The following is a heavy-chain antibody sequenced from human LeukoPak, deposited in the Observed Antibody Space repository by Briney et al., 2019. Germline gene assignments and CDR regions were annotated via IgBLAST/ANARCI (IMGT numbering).Heavy chain of an antibody. CDR3: ARGILWLPLCH. D-gene: IGHD5-12*01. CDR2: INHSGST. CDR1: GGSFSGYY. V-gene: IGHV4-34*01. Sequence: YPSETLSLTCAVYGGSFSGYYWSWIRQPPGKGLEWIGEINHSGSTNYNPSLKSRVTISVDTSKNQFSLKLSSVTAADTAVYYCARGILWLPLCHWGQGTLVTVSS. J-gene: IGHJ4*02.